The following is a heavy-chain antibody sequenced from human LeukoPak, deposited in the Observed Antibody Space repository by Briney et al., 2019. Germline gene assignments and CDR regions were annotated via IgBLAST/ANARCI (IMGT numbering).Heavy chain of an antibody. D-gene: IGHD1-26*01. Sequence: SGTLSLTCAVSGGSISSNFWSWSRQPPGKELDWIGYIHYTGSTNYNPSLKSRVTMSVDTSKNQFSLKLSSVTAADTAVYYCARDGYSGSSLFDYWGQGTLVTVSS. CDR1: GGSISSNF. CDR2: IHYTGST. CDR3: ARDGYSGSSLFDY. V-gene: IGHV4-59*01. J-gene: IGHJ4*02.